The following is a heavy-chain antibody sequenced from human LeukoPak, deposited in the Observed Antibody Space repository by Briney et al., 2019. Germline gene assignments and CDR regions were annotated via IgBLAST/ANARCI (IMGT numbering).Heavy chain of an antibody. V-gene: IGHV1-2*06. CDR3: ARQGSLGTWFDP. D-gene: IGHD7-27*01. J-gene: IGHJ5*02. Sequence: ASVKVSCKASGYTFTGYYMQWARQAPGQGLEWMGRINPNSGGTDYAQNFQGRVTMTRDTSISTVYMELSSLKSNDTAVYYCARQGSLGTWFDPWGQGTLVIVSS. CDR2: INPNSGGT. CDR1: GYTFTGYY.